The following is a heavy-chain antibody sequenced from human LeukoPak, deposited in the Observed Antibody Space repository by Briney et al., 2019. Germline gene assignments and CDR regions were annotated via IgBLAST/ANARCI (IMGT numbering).Heavy chain of an antibody. CDR2: ISYDGSNK. J-gene: IGHJ4*02. CDR1: GFTFSSYA. D-gene: IGHD3-10*01. V-gene: IGHV3-30*04. Sequence: GRSLRLSCAASGFTFSSYAMHWVRQAPGKGLEWVAVISYDGSNKYDADSVKGRFTISRDNSKNTLYLQMNSLRGGDTAVYYCARDLYYYGSGSSTFHYWGQGTLVTVSS. CDR3: ARDLYYYGSGSSTFHY.